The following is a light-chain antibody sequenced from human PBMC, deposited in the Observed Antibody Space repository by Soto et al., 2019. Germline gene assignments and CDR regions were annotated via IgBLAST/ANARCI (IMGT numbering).Light chain of an antibody. J-gene: IGKJ4*01. CDR1: QDISTS. Sequence: DIQMTQSPSSLSASVGDRVTFTCRANQDISTSLAWFQQKPGKGTKSLIYAASSLQSGVLSRFSGSGSWTDFSLTISSLQPEDFATYYCQHYKTYPLTFGGGTKVEI. CDR3: QHYKTYPLT. V-gene: IGKV1-16*01. CDR2: AAS.